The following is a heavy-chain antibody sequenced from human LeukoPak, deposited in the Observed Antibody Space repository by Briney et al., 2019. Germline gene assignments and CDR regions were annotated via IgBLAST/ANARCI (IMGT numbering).Heavy chain of an antibody. CDR1: RFSFSLYN. J-gene: IGHJ4*02. D-gene: IGHD1-26*01. V-gene: IGHV3-48*02. CDR3: AKDQRWESPHYLDS. CDR2: ISSTGSRI. Sequence: GGSLRLSCAASRFSFSLYNMNWVRQAPGKGLEWVSYISSTGSRIYYADSVRGRFTISRDNSKNTLYVQMNSLRDEDTALYYCAKDQRWESPHYLDSWGQGTLVTVSS.